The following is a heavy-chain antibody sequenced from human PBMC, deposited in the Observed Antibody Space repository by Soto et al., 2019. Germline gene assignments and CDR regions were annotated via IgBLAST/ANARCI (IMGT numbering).Heavy chain of an antibody. CDR2: INPIIGSA. V-gene: IGHV1-69*06. Sequence: VSCKASGGTLSDYAFSWVRQAPGQGLEWMGGINPIIGSANYAQKLQGKVTITADTSTSTAYMELSSLRSEDTAVYYCAREKSGYYDYWGQGTLVTVSS. D-gene: IGHD3-3*01. J-gene: IGHJ4*02. CDR1: GGTLSDYA. CDR3: AREKSGYYDY.